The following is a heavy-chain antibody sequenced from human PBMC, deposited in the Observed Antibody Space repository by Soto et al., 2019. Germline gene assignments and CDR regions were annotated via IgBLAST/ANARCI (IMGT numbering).Heavy chain of an antibody. V-gene: IGHV1-69*13. CDR2: IIPIFGTA. CDR1: GGTFSSYA. D-gene: IGHD6-19*01. J-gene: IGHJ4*02. Sequence: GASVKVSCKASGGTFSSYAISWVRQAPGQGLEWMGGIIPIFGTANYAQKFQGRVTITADESTSTAYMELSSLRSEDTAVYYCASIGSSGDNLTYWGQGTLVTVSS. CDR3: ASIGSSGDNLTY.